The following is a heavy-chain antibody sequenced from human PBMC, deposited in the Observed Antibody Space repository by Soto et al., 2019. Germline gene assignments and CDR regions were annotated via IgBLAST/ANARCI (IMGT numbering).Heavy chain of an antibody. CDR2: INAGNGNT. V-gene: IGHV1-3*01. CDR1: GYTFTSYA. D-gene: IGHD6-19*01. Sequence: GASVKVSCKASGYTFTSYAMHWVRQAPGQRLEWMGWINAGNGNTKYSQKFQGRVTITRDTSASTAYMELSSLRSEDTAVYYCARGQWQWAPVNYYYYYMDVWGKGTTVTVSS. J-gene: IGHJ6*03. CDR3: ARGQWQWAPVNYYYYYMDV.